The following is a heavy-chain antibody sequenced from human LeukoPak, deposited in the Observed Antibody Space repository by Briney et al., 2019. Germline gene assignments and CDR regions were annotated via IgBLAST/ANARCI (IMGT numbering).Heavy chain of an antibody. J-gene: IGHJ4*02. Sequence: ASVKVSCKASGYTFTGYYMHWVRQAPGQGLEWMGWISAYNGNTNYAQRLQGRVTMTTDTSTSTAYMELRSLRSDDTAVYYCARHHFDCSSTSCPFDYWGQGTLVTVSS. CDR1: GYTFTGYY. V-gene: IGHV1-18*04. CDR2: ISAYNGNT. CDR3: ARHHFDCSSTSCPFDY. D-gene: IGHD2-2*01.